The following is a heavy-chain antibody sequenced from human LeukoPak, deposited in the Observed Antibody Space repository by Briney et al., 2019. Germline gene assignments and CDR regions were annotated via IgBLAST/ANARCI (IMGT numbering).Heavy chain of an antibody. Sequence: SETLSLTCTVSGDSISSYHWSWIRQPPGKGLEWIGYISYSGSTNYNPSLKSRVTISIDTSKNQFSLKLGSVTAADTAVYYCARVGRGDYVWGSYSFDYWGQGTLVTVSS. CDR2: ISYSGST. CDR1: GDSISSYH. CDR3: ARVGRGDYVWGSYSFDY. J-gene: IGHJ4*02. V-gene: IGHV4-59*01. D-gene: IGHD3-16*01.